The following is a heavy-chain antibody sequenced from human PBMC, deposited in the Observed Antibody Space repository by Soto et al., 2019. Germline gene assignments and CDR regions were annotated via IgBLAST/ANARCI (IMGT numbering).Heavy chain of an antibody. D-gene: IGHD2-2*01. Sequence: ASVKVSCKASGYTFTSYYMHWVRQAPGQGLEWLVIINPSGGSTSYAQKFQGRVTMTRDTSTSTVYMELSSLRSEDTAVYYCARELGYCSSTSCNYGMDVWGQGTTVTVSS. J-gene: IGHJ6*02. V-gene: IGHV1-46*01. CDR2: INPSGGST. CDR3: ARELGYCSSTSCNYGMDV. CDR1: GYTFTSYY.